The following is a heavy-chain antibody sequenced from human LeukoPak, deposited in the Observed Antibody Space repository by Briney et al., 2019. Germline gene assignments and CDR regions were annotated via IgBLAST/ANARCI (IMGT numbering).Heavy chain of an antibody. D-gene: IGHD2-15*01. J-gene: IGHJ4*02. CDR3: AREYIRVVDSPYYFDY. V-gene: IGHV3-7*01. CDR1: GFTFSSYW. CDR2: IKQDGSEK. Sequence: GGSLRLSCAASGFTFSSYWMSWLRQAPGKGLEWVANIKQDGSEKYYVASVKGRFTISKDNAKHSLYLQMNSVRAEDTAVYYCAREYIRVVDSPYYFDYWGQGTLVTVSS.